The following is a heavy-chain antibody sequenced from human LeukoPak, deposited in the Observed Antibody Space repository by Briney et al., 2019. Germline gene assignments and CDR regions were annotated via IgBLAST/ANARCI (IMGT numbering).Heavy chain of an antibody. V-gene: IGHV1-8*01. CDR3: ARGTRTFDY. CDR1: GYTFTSYD. CDR2: MNPNSGNT. D-gene: IGHD4-23*01. J-gene: IGHJ4*02. Sequence: ASVKASCKASGYTFTSYDINWVRQATGQGLEWMGWMNPNSGNTGYAQNFQGRVTMTRNTSISTAYMELTSLRSEDAAVYYCARGTRTFDYWGQGTLVTVSS.